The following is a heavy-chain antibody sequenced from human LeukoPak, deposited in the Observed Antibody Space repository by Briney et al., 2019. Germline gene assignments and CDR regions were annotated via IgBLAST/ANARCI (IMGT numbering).Heavy chain of an antibody. CDR2: INAGNGNT. V-gene: IGHV1-3*01. D-gene: IGHD3-16*01. Sequence: ASVKVSCKASGYTFTNYAMHWVRQAPGQRLEWMGWINAGNGNTKYSQKFQGRVTITKDTSASTAYMELSSLRSEDTAVYYCAREQGRFGVAFDIWGQGTMVTVSS. CDR1: GYTFTNYA. J-gene: IGHJ3*02. CDR3: AREQGRFGVAFDI.